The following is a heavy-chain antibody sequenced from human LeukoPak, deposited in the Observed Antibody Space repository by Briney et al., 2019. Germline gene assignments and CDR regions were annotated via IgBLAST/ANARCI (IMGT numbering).Heavy chain of an antibody. CDR2: ISGSGGST. Sequence: GGSLRLSCAASGFTFSSYSMNWVRQAPGKGLEWVSGISGSGGSTYYADSVKGRFTISRDNSKNTLYLQMNSLSAEDTAVYYCAKDLSPLYYYYGMDVWGQGTTVTVSS. CDR3: AKDLSPLYYYYGMDV. CDR1: GFTFSSYS. J-gene: IGHJ6*02. V-gene: IGHV3-23*01.